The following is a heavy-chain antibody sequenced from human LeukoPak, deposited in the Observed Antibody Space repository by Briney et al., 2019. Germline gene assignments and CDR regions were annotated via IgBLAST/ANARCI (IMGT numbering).Heavy chain of an antibody. CDR3: ARALEDTAMATSFGFRHFDY. V-gene: IGHV4-34*01. Sequence: SETLSLTCAVYGGSFSGYYWSWIRQPPGKGLEWIGEINHSGSTNYNPSLKSRVTISVDTSKNQFSLKLSSVTAADTAVYYCARALEDTAMATSFGFRHFDYWGQGTLVTVSS. J-gene: IGHJ4*02. CDR1: GGSFSGYY. CDR2: INHSGST. D-gene: IGHD5-18*01.